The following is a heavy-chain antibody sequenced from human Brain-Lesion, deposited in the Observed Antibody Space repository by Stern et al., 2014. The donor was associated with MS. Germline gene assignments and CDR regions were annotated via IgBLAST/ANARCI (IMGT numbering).Heavy chain of an antibody. J-gene: IGHJ6*02. CDR2: LFNSGST. CDR3: ARGRVVPGFQYYATDV. D-gene: IGHD2-2*01. CDR1: GGSISSGGYY. V-gene: IGHV4-61*02. Sequence: QLQLQESGPGLVKPSQTLSLSCTVSGGSISSGGYYWSWIRQPAGKGLEWIGRLFNSGSTSHNPSLKSRVTISIDTSKNQFSLRLTPMTAADTAVYYCARGRVVPGFQYYATDVWGQGTTVIVSS.